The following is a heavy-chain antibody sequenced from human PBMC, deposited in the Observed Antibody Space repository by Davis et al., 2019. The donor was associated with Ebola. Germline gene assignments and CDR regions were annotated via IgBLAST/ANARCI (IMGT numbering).Heavy chain of an antibody. CDR2: IYYSGST. Sequence: PGGSLRLSCTVSGGSISSYYWSWIRQPPGKGLEWIGYIYYSGSTNYNPSLKSRVTISVDTSKNQFSLKLSSVTAADTAVYYCARGYERFGTGTRNWFDPWGQGTLVTVSS. D-gene: IGHD1-7*01. CDR1: GGSISSYY. J-gene: IGHJ5*02. CDR3: ARGYERFGTGTRNWFDP. V-gene: IGHV4-59*12.